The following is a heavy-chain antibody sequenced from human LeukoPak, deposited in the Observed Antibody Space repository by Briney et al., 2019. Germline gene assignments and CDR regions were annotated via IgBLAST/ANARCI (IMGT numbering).Heavy chain of an antibody. V-gene: IGHV4-39*07. CDR3: ARTYTIFGVVITYFDY. D-gene: IGHD3-3*01. Sequence: SETLSLTCSVSGGSISINSYYWDWIRQPPGKGLEWIGEINHSGSTNYNPSLKSRVTISVDTSKNQFSLKLSSVTAADTAVYYCARTYTIFGVVITYFDYWGQGTLVTVSS. CDR2: INHSGST. J-gene: IGHJ4*02. CDR1: GGSISINSYY.